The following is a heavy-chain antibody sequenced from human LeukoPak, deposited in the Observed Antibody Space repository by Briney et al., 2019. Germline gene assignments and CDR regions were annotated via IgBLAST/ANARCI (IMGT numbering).Heavy chain of an antibody. CDR1: GFTVSSNY. D-gene: IGHD3-22*01. J-gene: IGHJ4*02. Sequence: GGSLRLSCAASGFTVSSNYMSLVRQAPGKGLEWVSVIYSGGNTYYADSVKGRFTISRDNSRNTLYLQMNSLRAEDTAVYYCARRVSAYYIDYWGQGTLVTVSS. V-gene: IGHV3-66*04. CDR2: IYSGGNT. CDR3: ARRVSAYYIDY.